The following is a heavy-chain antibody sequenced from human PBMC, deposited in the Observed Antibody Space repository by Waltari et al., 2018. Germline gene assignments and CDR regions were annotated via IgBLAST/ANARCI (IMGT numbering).Heavy chain of an antibody. J-gene: IGHJ4*02. D-gene: IGHD5-18*01. Sequence: QVQLVQSGAAVKKPGSSVKVSCKASGGPFSRYVIRWVRQSPGPGLEWMGGIIPIFGTANYAQKFQGRVTITADESTSTAYMELSSLRSEDTAVYYCASFPLNTAQYYFDYWGQGTLVTVSS. V-gene: IGHV1-69*13. CDR1: GGPFSRYV. CDR2: IIPIFGTA. CDR3: ASFPLNTAQYYFDY.